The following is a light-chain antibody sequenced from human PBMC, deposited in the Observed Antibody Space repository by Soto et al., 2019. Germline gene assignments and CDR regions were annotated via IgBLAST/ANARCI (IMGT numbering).Light chain of an antibody. CDR3: QQSYMEPIT. CDR1: QSISTY. J-gene: IGKJ5*01. V-gene: IGKV1-39*01. CDR2: DAS. Sequence: DIEMTPSRASVSDSVGNGVSIPSRASQSISTYLNWYQKKPGKAPNLLIYDASRLQSGVPSRFSGSGGGTDFTLSISSVQPEDFATYFCQQSYMEPITFGQGTRLEI.